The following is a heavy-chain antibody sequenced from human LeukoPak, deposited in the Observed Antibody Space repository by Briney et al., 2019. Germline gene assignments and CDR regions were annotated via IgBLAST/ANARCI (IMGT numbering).Heavy chain of an antibody. D-gene: IGHD3-10*01. Sequence: ASVKLSCKAYGYTFVTNGISWVRQPPGQGLEWMGRISTYNGNTEYEQKFQGRVTMTTDTSTSTAYMQVRSLRSDDTAVYYCARDYYGSGSYYDMDAFDIWGQGTMVTVSS. V-gene: IGHV1-18*04. CDR2: ISTYNGNT. CDR1: GYTFVTNG. J-gene: IGHJ3*02. CDR3: ARDYYGSGSYYDMDAFDI.